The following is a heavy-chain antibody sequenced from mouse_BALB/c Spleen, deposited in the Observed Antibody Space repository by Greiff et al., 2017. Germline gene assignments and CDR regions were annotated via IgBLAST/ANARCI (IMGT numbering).Heavy chain of an antibody. J-gene: IGHJ2*01. CDR2: ISYSGST. CDR1: GYSITSDYA. D-gene: IGHD2-4*01. Sequence: DVQLQESGPGLVKPSQSLSLTCTVTGYSITSDYAWNWIRQFPGNKLEWMGYISYSGSTSYNPSLKSRISITRDTSKNQFFLQLNSVTTEDTATYYCARWGSTMTPYFDYWGQGTTLTVSS. V-gene: IGHV3-2*02. CDR3: ARWGSTMTPYFDY.